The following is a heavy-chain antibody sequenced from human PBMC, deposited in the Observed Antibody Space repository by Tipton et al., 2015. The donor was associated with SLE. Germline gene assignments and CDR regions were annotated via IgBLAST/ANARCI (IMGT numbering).Heavy chain of an antibody. CDR3: ARGVAERLGLDF. J-gene: IGHJ4*02. V-gene: IGHV4-59*01. CDR2: IYFDGNS. CDR1: GGSIGPYY. Sequence: TLSLTCTVSGGSIGPYYWHWIRQSPEKALEWIGYIYFDGNSNGRGNYNPSLKSRVTMSVDPSKMQFSLNLNSVTAADTALYFCARGVAERLGLDFWGQGSLVTVSS. D-gene: IGHD6-19*01.